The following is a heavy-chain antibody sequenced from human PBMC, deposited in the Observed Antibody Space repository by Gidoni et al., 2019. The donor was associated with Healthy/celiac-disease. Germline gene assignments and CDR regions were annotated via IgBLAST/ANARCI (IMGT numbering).Heavy chain of an antibody. Sequence: QVQLVQSGAEVKRPGSSVTVSCKASGGTFSRYAISWVRQAPGQGLEWMGGIIPIFGTANYEQKFQGRVTITADESTSTAYMELSSLRSEDTAVYYCASASRDYDILTGYPYYFDYWGQGTLVTVSS. CDR2: IIPIFGTA. J-gene: IGHJ4*02. CDR1: GGTFSRYA. CDR3: ASASRDYDILTGYPYYFDY. V-gene: IGHV1-69*01. D-gene: IGHD3-9*01.